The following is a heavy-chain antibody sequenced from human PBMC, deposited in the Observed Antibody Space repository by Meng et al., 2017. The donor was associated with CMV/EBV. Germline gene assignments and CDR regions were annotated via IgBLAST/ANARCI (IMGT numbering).Heavy chain of an antibody. CDR1: GFTFSSYS. V-gene: IGHV3-30*02. CDR2: IRYDGSNK. CDR3: AKDTYSSLDY. Sequence: GESLKISCAASGFTFSSYSMNWVRQAPGKGLEWVAFIRYDGSNKYYADSVKGRFTISRDNSKNTLYLQMNSLRAEDTAVYYCAKDTYSSLDYWGQGTLVTVSS. D-gene: IGHD6-13*01. J-gene: IGHJ4*02.